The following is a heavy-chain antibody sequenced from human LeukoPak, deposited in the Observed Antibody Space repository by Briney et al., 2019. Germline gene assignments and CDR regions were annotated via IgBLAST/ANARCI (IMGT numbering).Heavy chain of an antibody. CDR3: AKAPYYYDSSGYVHNWFDP. CDR1: GFTFSSYG. V-gene: IGHV3-30*02. CDR2: IRYDGSNK. D-gene: IGHD3-22*01. Sequence: GGSLRLSCAASGFTFSSYGMHWVRQAPGKGLEWVAFIRYDGSNKYYADSVKGRFTISRDNSKNTLYLQMNSLRAEDTAVYYCAKAPYYYDSSGYVHNWFDPWGQGTLVTVSS. J-gene: IGHJ5*02.